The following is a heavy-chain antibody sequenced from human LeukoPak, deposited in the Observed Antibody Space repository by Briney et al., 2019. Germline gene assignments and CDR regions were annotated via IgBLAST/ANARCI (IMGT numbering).Heavy chain of an antibody. Sequence: SETLSLTCTVSGASISSTSYYWGWIRQPPGKGLEWIGSIYYSGSTYYNPSLKSRLTISVDTSKNQFSLKLSSVAAADTAVYYCARPSYYNSSGIDIWGQGTMVTASS. J-gene: IGHJ3*02. V-gene: IGHV4-39*01. CDR1: GASISSTSYY. CDR2: IYYSGST. CDR3: ARPSYYNSSGIDI. D-gene: IGHD3-22*01.